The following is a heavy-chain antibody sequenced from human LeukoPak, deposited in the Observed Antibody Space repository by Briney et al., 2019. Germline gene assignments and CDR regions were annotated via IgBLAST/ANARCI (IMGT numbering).Heavy chain of an antibody. D-gene: IGHD6-13*01. V-gene: IGHV4-34*01. J-gene: IGHJ5*02. CDR1: GGSFSGYY. CDR2: INHSGST. CDR3: ARGNGVAAAQFDP. Sequence: PETLSLTCAVYGGSFSGYYWSWIRQPPGKGLEWIGEINHSGSTNYNPSLKSRVTISVDTSKNQFSLKLSSVTAADTAVYYCARGNGVAAAQFDPWGQGTLVTVSS.